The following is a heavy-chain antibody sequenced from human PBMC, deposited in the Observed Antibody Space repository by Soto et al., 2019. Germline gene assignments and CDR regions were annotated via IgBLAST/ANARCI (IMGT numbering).Heavy chain of an antibody. CDR1: GFTFSNAW. CDR3: TTTYTIYYMDV. Sequence: EVQLVESGGGLVKPGGSLRLSCAASGFTFSNAWMSWVRQAPGKGLEWVGRIKSKTDGGTTDYAAPVKGRFTISRDDSKNTLYLQMNSLNTEDTAVYYCTTTYTIYYMDVWGKGTTVTVSS. V-gene: IGHV3-15*01. D-gene: IGHD3-16*01. J-gene: IGHJ6*03. CDR2: IKSKTDGGTT.